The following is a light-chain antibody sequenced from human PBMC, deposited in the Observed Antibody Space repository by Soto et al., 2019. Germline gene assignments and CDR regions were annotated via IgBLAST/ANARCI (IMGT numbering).Light chain of an antibody. Sequence: EILMTQSPVTLSVSPGERASLSCRASQSVGRKVAWYQQKPGQAPRVLIYDTSTRATGVPVRFSGSGSGTEFTLTISSLQSEDFAVYHCQQYNHWSSLTFGQGTRLEIK. J-gene: IGKJ5*01. V-gene: IGKV3-15*01. CDR2: DTS. CDR1: QSVGRK. CDR3: QQYNHWSSLT.